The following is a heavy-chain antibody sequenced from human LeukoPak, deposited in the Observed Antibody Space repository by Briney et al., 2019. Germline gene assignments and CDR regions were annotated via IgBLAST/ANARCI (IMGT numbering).Heavy chain of an antibody. J-gene: IGHJ4*02. Sequence: SETLSLTCTVSDGSMNSDDYYWGWIRQPPGKGLEWIGSIYYSGSTYYNPSLKSRVIISVDTSKNQFSLKLSSVTAADTAVYYCARSPSSGYASRWGQGTLVTVSS. D-gene: IGHD5-12*01. CDR1: DGSMNSDDYY. CDR2: IYYSGST. CDR3: ARSPSSGYASR. V-gene: IGHV4-39*01.